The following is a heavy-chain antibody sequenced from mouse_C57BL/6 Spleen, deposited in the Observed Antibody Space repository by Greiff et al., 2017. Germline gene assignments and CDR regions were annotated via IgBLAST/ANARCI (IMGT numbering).Heavy chain of an antibody. V-gene: IGHV5-17*01. CDR3: ARNWDVFDY. J-gene: IGHJ2*01. D-gene: IGHD4-1*01. CDR2: ISSGSSTV. Sequence: EVKLVESGGGLVKPGGSLKLSCAASGFTFSDYGMHWVRQAPEKGLEWVAYISSGSSTVYYADTVKGRFTISRDNAKNTLFLQMTSLRSEDTAMYYCARNWDVFDYWGQGTTRTVSS. CDR1: GFTFSDYG.